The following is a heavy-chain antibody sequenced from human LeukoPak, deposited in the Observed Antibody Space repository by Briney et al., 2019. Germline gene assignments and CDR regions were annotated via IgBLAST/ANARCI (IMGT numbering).Heavy chain of an antibody. V-gene: IGHV4-39*01. CDR2: IYYSGST. CDR3: ARQRIAAAAPFDY. Sequence: KPSETLSLTCTVSGGSISSSSYYWGWIRQPPGKGLEWTGSIYYSGSTYYNPSLKSRVTISVDTSKNQFSLKLSSVTAADTAVYYCARQRIAAAAPFDYWGQGTLVTVSS. J-gene: IGHJ4*02. CDR1: GGSISSSSYY. D-gene: IGHD6-13*01.